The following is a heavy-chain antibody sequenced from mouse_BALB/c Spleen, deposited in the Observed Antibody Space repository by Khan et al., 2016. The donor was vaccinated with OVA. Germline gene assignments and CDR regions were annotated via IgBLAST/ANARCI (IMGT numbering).Heavy chain of an antibody. J-gene: IGHJ4*01. CDR3: ARRTTGYAMDY. CDR2: INPRSDYT. Sequence: QVQLQQSGAELARPGASVKMSCKASGYTFPSNTMHWVKQRPGQGLEWIGYINPRSDYTIYNQKFKDKATLTADISSTTAYMQLTSLTSYDSAVYYCARRTTGYAMDYWGQGTSVTVSS. D-gene: IGHD2-14*01. CDR1: GYTFPSNT. V-gene: IGHV1-4*01.